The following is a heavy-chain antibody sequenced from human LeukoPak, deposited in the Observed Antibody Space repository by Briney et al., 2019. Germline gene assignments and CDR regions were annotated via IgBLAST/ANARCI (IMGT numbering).Heavy chain of an antibody. Sequence: SETLSLTCAVYGGSFSDYYWSWIRQPPGKGLEWIGEIHHSGSSTYNPSLKSRVTISVDTSKNQFSLKLNSVTAADTAVYYCARKGWGFPWDYWGQGTLVTVSS. V-gene: IGHV4-34*01. CDR1: GGSFSDYY. J-gene: IGHJ4*02. CDR2: IHHSGSS. CDR3: ARKGWGFPWDY. D-gene: IGHD6-19*01.